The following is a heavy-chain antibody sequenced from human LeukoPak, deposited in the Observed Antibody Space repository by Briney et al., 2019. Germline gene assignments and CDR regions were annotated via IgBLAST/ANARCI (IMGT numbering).Heavy chain of an antibody. J-gene: IGHJ3*02. CDR2: IYSSGNT. CDR1: GGSISSYY. CDR3: ARDGVVASRAFDI. V-gene: IGHV4-4*07. D-gene: IGHD2-15*01. Sequence: PSETLSLTCSVSGGSISSYYWTWVRQPGGKGLGWVGRIYSSGNTNYNPSLKSRVTMSVDTSKNQFSLKLTSVTAADTAVYYCARDGVVASRAFDIRGQGTMVTVSS.